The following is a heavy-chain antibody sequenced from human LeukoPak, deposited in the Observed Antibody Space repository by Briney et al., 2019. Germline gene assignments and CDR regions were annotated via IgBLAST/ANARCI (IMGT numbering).Heavy chain of an antibody. Sequence: PGGSLRLSCAASGFTFSSYWMSWVRQAPGKGLEWVANIKQDGSEKYYVDSVKGRFTISRDNAKNSLYLQMNSLRAEDTAVYYCARDAVPAAPPYYYYYYMDVWGKGTTVTVSS. D-gene: IGHD2-2*01. CDR1: GFTFSSYW. CDR2: IKQDGSEK. CDR3: ARDAVPAAPPYYYYYYMDV. J-gene: IGHJ6*03. V-gene: IGHV3-7*01.